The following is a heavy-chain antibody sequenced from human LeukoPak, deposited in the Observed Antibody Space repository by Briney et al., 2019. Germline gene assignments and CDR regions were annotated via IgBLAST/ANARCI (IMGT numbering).Heavy chain of an antibody. Sequence: SETLSLTCTVSGGSISSSNYYWGWLRQPPGKGLEWIGSILYSGTTYYNPSLESRITISVDTSKNQVSLKLNSVTAADTAVFYCARRLRVGARQEFDYWGQGTLVTVSS. D-gene: IGHD5/OR15-5a*01. J-gene: IGHJ4*02. CDR2: ILYSGTT. CDR1: GGSISSSNYY. CDR3: ARRLRVGARQEFDY. V-gene: IGHV4-39*01.